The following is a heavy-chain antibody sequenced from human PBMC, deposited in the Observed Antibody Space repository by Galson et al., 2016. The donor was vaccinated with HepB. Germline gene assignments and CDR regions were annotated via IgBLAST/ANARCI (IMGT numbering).Heavy chain of an antibody. J-gene: IGHJ3*02. CDR3: AKERGSRITMVRGVLDAFDI. D-gene: IGHD3-10*01. Sequence: VRQAPGKGLGWVSGIRGSGGGIDYADSVKGRFTISRDNSKNTLYLQMSSLRAEDTAVYYCAKERGSRITMVRGVLDAFDIWGQGTMVTVSS. V-gene: IGHV3-23*01. CDR2: IRGSGGGI.